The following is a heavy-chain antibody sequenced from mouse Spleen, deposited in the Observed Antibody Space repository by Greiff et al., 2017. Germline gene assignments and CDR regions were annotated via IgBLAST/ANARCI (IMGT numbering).Heavy chain of an antibody. V-gene: IGHV5-4*02. CDR3: ARDRDYDGEGYYFDY. CDR2: ISDGGSYT. D-gene: IGHD2-4*01. CDR1: GFTFSDYY. J-gene: IGHJ2*01. Sequence: EVKLVESGGGLVKPGGSLKLSCAASGFTFSDYYMYWVRQTPEKRLEWVATISDGGSYTYYPDSVKGRFTISRDNAKNNLYLQMSSLKSEDTAMYYCARDRDYDGEGYYFDYWGQGTTLTVSS.